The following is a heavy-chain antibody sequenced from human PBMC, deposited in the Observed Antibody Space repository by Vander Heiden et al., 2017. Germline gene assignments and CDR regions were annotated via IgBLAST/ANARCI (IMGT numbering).Heavy chain of an antibody. CDR3: ARAYSSGPIDY. Sequence: EVQLVESGGGLVQPGGSLRLPCAASGFTFSSYWVGWVRQAPGKGLEWVANIKQDGSEKYYVDSVKGRFTISRDNAKNSLYLQMNSLRAEDTAVYYCARAYSSGPIDYWGQGTLVTVSS. D-gene: IGHD6-19*01. CDR2: IKQDGSEK. J-gene: IGHJ4*02. V-gene: IGHV3-7*01. CDR1: GFTFSSYW.